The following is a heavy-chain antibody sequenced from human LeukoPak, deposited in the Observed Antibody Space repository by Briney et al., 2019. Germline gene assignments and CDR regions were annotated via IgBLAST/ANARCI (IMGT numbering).Heavy chain of an antibody. CDR2: IYYSGST. Sequence: PSETLSLTCTVSGGSISSYYWSWIRQPPGKGLEWIGYIYYSGSTNYNPSLKSRVTISVDTSKNQFSLKLSSVTAADTAVYYCARGVVVVAATWNWFDPWGQGTLVTVSS. J-gene: IGHJ5*02. CDR3: ARGVVVVAATWNWFDP. CDR1: GGSISSYY. D-gene: IGHD2-15*01. V-gene: IGHV4-59*01.